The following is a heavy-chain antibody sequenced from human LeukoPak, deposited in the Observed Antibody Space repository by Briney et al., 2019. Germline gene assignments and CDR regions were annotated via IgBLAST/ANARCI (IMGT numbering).Heavy chain of an antibody. Sequence: GGSLRLSCAASGFTFSSYWMSWVRQAPGKGLEWVANIKQDGSEKYYVDSVKGRFTISRDNAKNSLYLQMNSLRAEDTAVYYCARDSFYDYVWGSYRFYYFDYWGQGTLVTVSS. CDR2: IKQDGSEK. D-gene: IGHD3-16*02. J-gene: IGHJ4*02. CDR1: GFTFSSYW. CDR3: ARDSFYDYVWGSYRFYYFDY. V-gene: IGHV3-7*01.